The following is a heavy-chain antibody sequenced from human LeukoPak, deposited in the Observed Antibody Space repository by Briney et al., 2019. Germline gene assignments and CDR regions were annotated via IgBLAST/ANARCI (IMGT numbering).Heavy chain of an antibody. CDR1: GFTFDDYA. CDR3: AKDLDVDAAGPFDY. J-gene: IGHJ4*02. Sequence: GGSLRLSCAAPGFTFDDYAMHWVRQAPGKGLEGVSGISWNSGSIGYADSVKGRFTISRDNAKNSLYLQMNSLRAEDTALYYCAKDLDVDAAGPFDYWGQGTLVTVSS. D-gene: IGHD6-13*01. CDR2: ISWNSGSI. V-gene: IGHV3-9*01.